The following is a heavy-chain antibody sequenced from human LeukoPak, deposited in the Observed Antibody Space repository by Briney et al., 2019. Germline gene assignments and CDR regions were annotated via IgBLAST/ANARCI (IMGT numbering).Heavy chain of an antibody. CDR2: ISNSGGST. D-gene: IGHD2-15*01. J-gene: IGHJ4*02. V-gene: IGHV3-23*01. CDR1: GFTFSSYA. CDR3: AKRYCTGGTCCPDY. Sequence: GGSLRLSCAASGFTFSSYAMSWVRHAPGRGLEWVSAISNSGGSTYHADSVKGRFTTSRDNSKNTLYLQMNSLRAEDTAIYYCAKRYCTGGTCCPDYWGQGTLVTVSS.